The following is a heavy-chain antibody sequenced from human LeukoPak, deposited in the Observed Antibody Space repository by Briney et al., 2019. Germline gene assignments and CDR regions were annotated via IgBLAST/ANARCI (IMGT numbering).Heavy chain of an antibody. CDR1: GGAFSSYA. Sequence: SVKVSCKASGGAFSSYAISWVRQAPGQGLEWMGRIIPILGIANYAQKFQGRVTITADKSTSTAYMELSSLRSEDTAVYYCARGGYYDSSGYYYYYFDYWGQGTLVTVSS. J-gene: IGHJ4*02. CDR3: ARGGYYDSSGYYYYYFDY. V-gene: IGHV1-69*04. D-gene: IGHD3-22*01. CDR2: IIPILGIA.